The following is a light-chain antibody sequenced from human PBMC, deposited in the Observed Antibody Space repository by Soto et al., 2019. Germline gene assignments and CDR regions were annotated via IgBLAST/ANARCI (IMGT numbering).Light chain of an antibody. Sequence: EIVMTQSPATLSVSPGERATLSCMASQSVSSNLAWYQQKPGQAPRLLMYAASTRATGIPARFSGSGSGTEFTLTISSLQSEDFAVYYCQQYNDWPITFAQGTRPEI. V-gene: IGKV3-15*01. CDR3: QQYNDWPIT. CDR1: QSVSSN. J-gene: IGKJ5*01. CDR2: AAS.